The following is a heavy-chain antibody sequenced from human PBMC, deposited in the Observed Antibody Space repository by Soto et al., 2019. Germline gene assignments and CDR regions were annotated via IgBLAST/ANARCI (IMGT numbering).Heavy chain of an antibody. Sequence: QVQLQESGPGLVKPSGTLSLTCAVSGGSISSSYWWRWVRHPPGKGLEWIGEIYHSGSTNYNTSLKRRVTISVDKAKNQFSLKVTSVTAADTAVYYCARVSGSYYYGMDVWGQGTTVTVSS. V-gene: IGHV4-4*02. CDR2: IYHSGST. J-gene: IGHJ6*02. CDR1: GGSISSSYW. CDR3: ARVSGSYYYGMDV.